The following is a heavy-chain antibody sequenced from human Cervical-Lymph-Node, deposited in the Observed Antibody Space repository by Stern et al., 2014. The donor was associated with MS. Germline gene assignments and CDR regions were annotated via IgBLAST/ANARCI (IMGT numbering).Heavy chain of an antibody. Sequence: QLVQSGAEVKKPGASVKVSCEASGYTFSRYYMHWVRQAPGQGLEGMGMINPSDGSTNYAQKFQGRVTMTRDTSTSTVYMELNSLRSDDTAVYYCARDAHGDSFDYWGQGTLVTVSS. D-gene: IGHD4-17*01. CDR3: ARDAHGDSFDY. CDR2: INPSDGST. CDR1: GYTFSRYY. V-gene: IGHV1-46*01. J-gene: IGHJ4*02.